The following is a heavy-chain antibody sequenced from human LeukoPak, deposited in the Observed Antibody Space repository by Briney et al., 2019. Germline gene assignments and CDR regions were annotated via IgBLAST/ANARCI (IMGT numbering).Heavy chain of an antibody. CDR2: IIPIFGTA. CDR3: ARGEGIQLWLYKS. J-gene: IGHJ5*02. Sequence: GASVKVSCKASGGTFSSYAISWVRQAPGQGLEWMGGIIPIFGTANYAQKFQGRVTITTDESTSTAYMELSSLRSEDTAVYYCARGEGIQLWLYKSWGQGTLVTVSS. CDR1: GGTFSSYA. D-gene: IGHD5-18*01. V-gene: IGHV1-69*05.